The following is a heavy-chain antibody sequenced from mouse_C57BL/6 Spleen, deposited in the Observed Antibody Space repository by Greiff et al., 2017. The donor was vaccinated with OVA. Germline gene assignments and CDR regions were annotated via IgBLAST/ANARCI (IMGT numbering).Heavy chain of an antibody. CDR1: GYTFTDYY. D-gene: IGHD1-1*01. J-gene: IGHJ2*01. CDR2: INPNNGGT. V-gene: IGHV1-26*01. CDR3: ARGGLSSDFDY. Sequence: EVKLQQSGPELVKPGASVKISCKASGYTFTDYYMNWVKQSHGKSLEWIGDINPNNGGTSYNQKFKGKATLTVDKSSSTAYMELRSLTSEDSAVYYCARGGLSSDFDYWGQGTTLTVSS.